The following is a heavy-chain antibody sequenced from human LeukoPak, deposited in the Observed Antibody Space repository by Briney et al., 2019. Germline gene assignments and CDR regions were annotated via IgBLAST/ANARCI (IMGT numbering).Heavy chain of an antibody. D-gene: IGHD3-10*01. CDR1: GSTFSSHT. CDR2: INSISGHI. CDR3: ARAAVRYYYGLGSPNWFDP. V-gene: IGHV3-21*01. J-gene: IGHJ5*02. Sequence: PGGALRLSCAASGSTFSSHTMNWVRQAPGKGLEWVATINSISGHIYYSDSLKGRFTISTDNAENSLSLQMTRLTTDDTAVYYCARAAVRYYYGLGSPNWFDPWGQGTLVTVSS.